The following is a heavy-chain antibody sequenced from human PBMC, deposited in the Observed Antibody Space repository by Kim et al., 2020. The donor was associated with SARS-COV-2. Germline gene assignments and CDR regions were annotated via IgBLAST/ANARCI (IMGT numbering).Heavy chain of an antibody. V-gene: IGHV1-3*01. CDR2: ISAGNGNT. D-gene: IGHD4-17*01. Sequence: ASVKVSCKASGYTFTSYGMNWVRQAPGQRLEWMGWISAGNGNTNYSQKLQGRVTITRDTSTSTAYMELSSLRSDDTAVYYCARGFPMDYCGAYYLYCGM. CDR1: GYTFTSYG. J-gene: IGHJ6*01. CDR3: ARGFPMDYCGAYYLYCGM.